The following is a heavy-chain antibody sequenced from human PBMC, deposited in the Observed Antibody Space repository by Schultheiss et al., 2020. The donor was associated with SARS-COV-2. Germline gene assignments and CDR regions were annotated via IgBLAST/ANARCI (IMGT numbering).Heavy chain of an antibody. Sequence: SETLSLTCTVSGGSISSGSYYWSWIRQPPGKGLEWIGYIYYSGSTYYNPSLKSRVTISVDTSKNQFSLKLSSVTAADTAVYYCATGRREWTDYWGQGTLVTVSS. CDR3: ATGRREWTDY. J-gene: IGHJ4*02. CDR2: IYYSGST. V-gene: IGHV4-30-4*08. D-gene: IGHD2-15*01. CDR1: GGSISSGSYY.